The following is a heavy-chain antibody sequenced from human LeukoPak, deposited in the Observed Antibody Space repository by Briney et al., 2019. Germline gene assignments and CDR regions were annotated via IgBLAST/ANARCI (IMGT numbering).Heavy chain of an antibody. Sequence: KPGGSLRLSCAASGFTFSSYSMNWVRQAPGKGLEWVSSISSSSSYIYYADSVKGRFTISRDNAKNSLYLQMNSLRAEDTAVYYCATPKYSSSWYSRRGYYYYGMDVWGQGTTVTVSS. J-gene: IGHJ6*02. CDR3: ATPKYSSSWYSRRGYYYYGMDV. V-gene: IGHV3-21*01. D-gene: IGHD6-13*01. CDR2: ISSSSSYI. CDR1: GFTFSSYS.